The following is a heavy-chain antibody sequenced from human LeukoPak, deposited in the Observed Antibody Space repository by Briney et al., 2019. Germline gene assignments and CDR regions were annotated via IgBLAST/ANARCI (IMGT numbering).Heavy chain of an antibody. CDR2: IRSKANSYAT. CDR1: GFTFSGSA. V-gene: IGHV3-73*01. D-gene: IGHD3-10*01. J-gene: IGHJ4*02. CDR3: TSRGMVRESL. Sequence: PGGSLRLSCAASGFTFSGSAMHWVRQASGKGLEWVGRIRSKANSYATAYAASVKGRFTISRDDSKNTAYLQMNSLKTEDTAVYYCTSRGMVRESLWGQGTLVTVSS.